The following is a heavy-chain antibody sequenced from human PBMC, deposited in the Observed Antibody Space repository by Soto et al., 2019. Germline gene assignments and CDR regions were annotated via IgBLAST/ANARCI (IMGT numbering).Heavy chain of an antibody. Sequence: GRSLRISCASSGFTFRSFTMNWVRQAPGQGLEWVSTISSNSAYIYYTGALRGRFTISRDNAKNSLHLQMNSLRAEDTAVYYCQRDAALDSSARVWFDHWCPGIPVTVSS. J-gene: IGHJ5*02. CDR1: GFTFRSFT. CDR2: ISSNSAYI. CDR3: QRDAALDSSARVWFDH. D-gene: IGHD6-13*01. V-gene: IGHV3-21*01.